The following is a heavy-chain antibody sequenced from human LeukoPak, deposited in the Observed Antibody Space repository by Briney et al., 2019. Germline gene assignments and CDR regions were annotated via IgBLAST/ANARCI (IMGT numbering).Heavy chain of an antibody. J-gene: IGHJ5*02. Sequence: GGSLRLSCAASGFTFSSYAMTWVRQAPGKGLEWVSAISGSGDTSDYADSVRGRFTISRDNSKNTLYLQMNSLIAEDTSVYYCAKAPYPSVLRSGTNWFDRWGQGTLVTVSS. CDR3: AKAPYPSVLRSGTNWFDR. CDR2: ISGSGDTS. V-gene: IGHV3-23*01. D-gene: IGHD6-13*01. CDR1: GFTFSSYA.